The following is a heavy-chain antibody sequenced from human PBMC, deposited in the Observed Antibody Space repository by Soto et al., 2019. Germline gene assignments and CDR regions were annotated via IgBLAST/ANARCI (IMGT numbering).Heavy chain of an antibody. Sequence: VQLLESGGGLVQPGGSLRLSCAASGFTFSSYAMSWVRQAPGQGLEWMGGIIPIFGTANYAQKFQGRVTITADESTSTAYMELSSLRSEDTAVYYCARDRWDDYVWGSYYYWGQGTLVTVSS. CDR1: GFTFSSYA. V-gene: IGHV1-69*01. D-gene: IGHD3-16*01. J-gene: IGHJ4*02. CDR2: IIPIFGTA. CDR3: ARDRWDDYVWGSYYY.